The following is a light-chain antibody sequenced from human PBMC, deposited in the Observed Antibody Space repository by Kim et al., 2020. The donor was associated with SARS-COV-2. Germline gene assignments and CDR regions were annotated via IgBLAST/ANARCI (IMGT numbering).Light chain of an antibody. Sequence: ASVGDRVTITCQARQDSTTYLAWYQKRPGKAPNLLIYDASNLEAGVPSRFSGSGSGTNFTLHISSLQPEDIATYYCQQYDDLPWTFGQGTKVDIK. CDR2: DAS. J-gene: IGKJ1*01. V-gene: IGKV1-33*01. CDR3: QQYDDLPWT. CDR1: QDSTTY.